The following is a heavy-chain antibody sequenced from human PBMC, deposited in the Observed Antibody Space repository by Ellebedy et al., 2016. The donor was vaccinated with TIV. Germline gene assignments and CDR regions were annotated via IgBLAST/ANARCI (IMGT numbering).Heavy chain of an antibody. D-gene: IGHD2-8*01. Sequence: SLKISCAASGFTFSSYAMHWVRQAPGKGLEWVAIISYDGSNKYYADSVKGRFTISSDNSKNTLYLQMHSRRVEETAVYYCARPFLMVDAPFDYWGQGTLVTVSS. CDR2: ISYDGSNK. CDR1: GFTFSSYA. V-gene: IGHV3-30-3*01. J-gene: IGHJ4*02. CDR3: ARPFLMVDAPFDY.